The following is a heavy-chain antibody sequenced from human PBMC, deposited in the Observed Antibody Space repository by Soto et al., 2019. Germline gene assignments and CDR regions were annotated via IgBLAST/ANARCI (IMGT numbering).Heavy chain of an antibody. CDR3: TRHHPHHYDSSGYFDY. CDR1: DGSISTSSYY. V-gene: IGHV4-39*01. Sequence: PSDTLSLTCTVSDGSISTSSYYWGWIRQSPGKGLEWIGTIFHTGRTYYNPSLESRVSLSVDTSKNQFSLHLTSVSAADTAVYYCTRHHPHHYDSSGYFDYWGQGTLVTVSS. CDR2: IFHTGRT. J-gene: IGHJ4*02. D-gene: IGHD3-22*01.